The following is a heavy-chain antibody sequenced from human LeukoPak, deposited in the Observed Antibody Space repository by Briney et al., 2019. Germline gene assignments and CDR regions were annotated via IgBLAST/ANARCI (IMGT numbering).Heavy chain of an antibody. CDR1: RFTFSSFW. V-gene: IGHV3-7*01. CDR2: IKQDGSIQ. CDR3: ATSYDSSGCD. D-gene: IGHD3-22*01. J-gene: IGHJ4*02. Sequence: GGSLRLSCTASRFTFSSFWMAWLRQAPGKGLEWVANIKQDGSIQHYGDSVKGRFTISRDNAKNSLYLQMNNLRAEDTALYYCATSYDSSGCDWGQGTLVTVSS.